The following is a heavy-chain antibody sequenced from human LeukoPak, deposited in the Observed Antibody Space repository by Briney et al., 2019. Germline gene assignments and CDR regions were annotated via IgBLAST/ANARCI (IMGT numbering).Heavy chain of an antibody. Sequence: PGGSLRLSCAASGFTFSSYWMHWVRQAPGKGLVWVSRINSDGSSTSYADSVKGRFTISRDNARDTLYLQMNSLRAEDTAVYHCARPYSSGWWYFDYWGQGTLVTVSS. J-gene: IGHJ4*02. CDR1: GFTFSSYW. CDR2: INSDGSST. V-gene: IGHV3-74*01. D-gene: IGHD6-19*01. CDR3: ARPYSSGWWYFDY.